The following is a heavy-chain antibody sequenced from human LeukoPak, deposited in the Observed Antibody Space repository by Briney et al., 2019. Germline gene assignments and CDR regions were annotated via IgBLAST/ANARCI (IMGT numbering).Heavy chain of an antibody. CDR1: GGSISSGGYY. CDR3: ARAPRGYIVVVPAASNYYMDV. CDR2: IYYSGST. Sequence: SETLSLTCTVSGGSISSGGYYWSWIRQHPGKGLEWIGYIYYSGSTYYNPSLKSRVTKSVDTSKNQFSLKLSSVTAADTAVYYCARAPRGYIVVVPAASNYYMDVWGKGTTVTVSS. V-gene: IGHV4-31*03. J-gene: IGHJ6*03. D-gene: IGHD2-2*01.